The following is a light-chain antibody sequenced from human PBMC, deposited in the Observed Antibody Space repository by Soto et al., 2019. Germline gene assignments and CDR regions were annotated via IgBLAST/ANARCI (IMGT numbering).Light chain of an antibody. V-gene: IGKV3-20*01. J-gene: IGKJ2*01. Sequence: EIVLTQSPGTLSLSPGERATLSCRASQSDSSSFLAWYQQKPGQAPRLVIHGASTRATGIPDRFSGSGSGTDFTLAISRLEPEDFAVYYCQQYGSSSMYTFGQGTKLEIK. CDR3: QQYGSSSMYT. CDR2: GAS. CDR1: QSDSSSF.